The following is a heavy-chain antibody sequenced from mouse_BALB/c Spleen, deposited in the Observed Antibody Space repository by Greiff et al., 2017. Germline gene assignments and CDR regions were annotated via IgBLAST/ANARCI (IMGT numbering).Heavy chain of an antibody. D-gene: IGHD1-2*01. CDR3: ARDYYGLYAMDY. CDR1: GFSLTSYG. CDR2: IWSGGST. J-gene: IGHJ4*01. Sequence: QVQLKESGPGLVQPSQSLSLTCTVSGFSLTSYGVHWVRQSPGKGLEWLGVIWSGGSTDYTAAFISRLSISKDNSKSQVFFKMNSLQADDTAIYYCARDYYGLYAMDYGGEGTSVTVSS. V-gene: IGHV2-4-1*01.